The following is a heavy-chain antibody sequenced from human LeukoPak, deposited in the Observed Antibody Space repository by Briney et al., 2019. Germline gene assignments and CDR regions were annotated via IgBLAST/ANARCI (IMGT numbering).Heavy chain of an antibody. CDR2: IRYDGSNK. Sequence: GGSLRLSCAASGFFVSNNYMSWVRQAPGKGLEWVACIRYDGSNKYYADSVKGRFTISRDNSKNTLYLQMNSLRAEDTAVYYCAKDLSQWLLPYYFDYWGQGTLVTVSS. V-gene: IGHV3-30*02. CDR3: AKDLSQWLLPYYFDY. D-gene: IGHD3-22*01. CDR1: GFFVSNNY. J-gene: IGHJ4*02.